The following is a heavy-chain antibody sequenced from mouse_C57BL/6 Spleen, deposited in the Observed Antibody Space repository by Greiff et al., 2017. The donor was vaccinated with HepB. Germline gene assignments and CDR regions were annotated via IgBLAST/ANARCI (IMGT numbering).Heavy chain of an antibody. V-gene: IGHV5-17*01. Sequence: EVKLMESGGGLVKPGGSLKLSCAASGFTFSDYGMHWVRQAPEKGLEWVAYISSGSSTIYYADTVKGRFTISRDNAKNTLFLQMTSLRSEDTAMYYCARSGSSYVDYAMDYWGQGTSVTVSS. CDR1: GFTFSDYG. J-gene: IGHJ4*01. CDR2: ISSGSSTI. CDR3: ARSGSSYVDYAMDY. D-gene: IGHD1-1*01.